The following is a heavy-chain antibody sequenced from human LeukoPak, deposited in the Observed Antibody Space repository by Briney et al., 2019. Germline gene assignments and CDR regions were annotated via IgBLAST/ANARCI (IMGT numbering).Heavy chain of an antibody. CDR1: GFTFSSYW. J-gene: IGHJ4*02. D-gene: IGHD6-19*01. V-gene: IGHV3-74*01. Sequence: GGSLRLSCAASGFTFSSYWMHWVRQAPGKGLVWVSRINSDGSSTSYADSVKGRFTISRDNGKTSLYLQMNSLRVEDTAVYYCARGPVAGASDLWGQGTLVTVSS. CDR2: INSDGSST. CDR3: ARGPVAGASDL.